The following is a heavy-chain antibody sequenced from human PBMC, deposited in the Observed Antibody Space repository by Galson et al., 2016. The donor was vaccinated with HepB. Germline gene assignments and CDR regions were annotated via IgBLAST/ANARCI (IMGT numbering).Heavy chain of an antibody. CDR3: ARAPTRYYGGNSGHLFDS. CDR1: GFTFSSYW. D-gene: IGHD4-23*01. CDR2: TNSGGSST. V-gene: IGHV3-74*01. J-gene: IGHJ4*02. Sequence: SLRLSCAASGFTFSSYWMHWVRQAPGKGLVWVSRTNSGGSSTTYADSVKGRFTISRDNAKNTLYLQMNSLRAEDTAVYYCARAPTRYYGGNSGHLFDSWGQGTLVTVSS.